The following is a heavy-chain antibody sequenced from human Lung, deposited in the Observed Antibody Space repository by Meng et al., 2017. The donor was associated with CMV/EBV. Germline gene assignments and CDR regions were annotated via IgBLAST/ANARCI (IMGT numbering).Heavy chain of an antibody. CDR2: IYNSGST. CDR1: GGSFRSYY. J-gene: IGHJ1*01. Sequence: QVQLQEPGTGLVKPSETPCITCTVSGGSFRSYYWGWMREPAGKGLEWIGRIYNSGSTNYNPSLKSQVTMSVDTSKNQFSLKLSSVTAADTAVYYCARGSRDEAFQHWGQGTLVTVSS. V-gene: IGHV4-4*07. D-gene: IGHD5-24*01. CDR3: ARGSRDEAFQH.